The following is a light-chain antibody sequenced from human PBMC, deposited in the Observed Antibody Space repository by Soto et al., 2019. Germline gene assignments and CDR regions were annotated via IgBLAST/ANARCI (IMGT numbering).Light chain of an antibody. CDR3: QQRSNWPPIT. V-gene: IGKV3-11*01. CDR1: QRVSSD. J-gene: IGKJ5*01. Sequence: EMVMTQSPATLSVSPGERATLSCRASQRVSSDLAWYQQKPGQAPRLLIYGASTRATGIPARFSGSGSGTDFTLTISSLEPEDFAVYYCQQRSNWPPITFGQGTRLEI. CDR2: GAS.